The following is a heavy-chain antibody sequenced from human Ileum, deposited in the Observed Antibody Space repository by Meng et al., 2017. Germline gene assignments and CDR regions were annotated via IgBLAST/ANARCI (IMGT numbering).Heavy chain of an antibody. CDR2: IYHSGRI. D-gene: IGHD3-3*01. CDR1: GDPISTAHW. J-gene: IGHJ4*02. V-gene: IGHV4-4*02. CDR3: ATSGNNWDFSLGY. Sequence: LVNPSVSLSLTCSLAGDPISTAHWWTCGPQVQEAWVEWMAEIYHSGRIIYKPSLTSRVTMSVEKTTKQISLNLSSGTAADKAVYYCATSGNNWDFSLGYWGPGILVTVSS.